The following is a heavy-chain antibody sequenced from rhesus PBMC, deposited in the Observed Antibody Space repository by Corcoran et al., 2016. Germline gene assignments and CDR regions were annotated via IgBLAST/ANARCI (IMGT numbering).Heavy chain of an antibody. D-gene: IGHD3-28*01. J-gene: IGHJ4*01. CDR1: GGSISGGYG. V-gene: IGHV4S7*01. Sequence: QLQLQESGPGLVKPSETLSLTCAVSGGSISGGYGWSWIRQPPGKGLEWIGHIFVSIGSTYYNPSYKSRVTISNDTSKNQVSLKLSSVTAADTAVYYCARHCPSGYFHVDYWGQGVLVTVSS. CDR2: IFVSIGST. CDR3: ARHCPSGYFHVDY.